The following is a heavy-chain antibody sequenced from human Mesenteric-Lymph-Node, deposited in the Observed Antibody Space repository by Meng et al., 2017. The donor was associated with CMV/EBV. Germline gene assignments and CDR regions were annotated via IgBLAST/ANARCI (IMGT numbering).Heavy chain of an antibody. CDR3: ARQESGFPAWFDP. CDR2: IYPGNSDT. CDR1: GYNFNMFW. V-gene: IGHV5-51*01. J-gene: IGHJ5*02. D-gene: IGHD3-3*01. Sequence: GGSLRLSCKGFGYNFNMFWIGWVRQMPGKGLEWMGIIYPGNSDTRYSPSFQGQVTISADKSITTAYLEWTSLKASDTATYYCARQESGFPAWFDPWGQGTVVTVSS.